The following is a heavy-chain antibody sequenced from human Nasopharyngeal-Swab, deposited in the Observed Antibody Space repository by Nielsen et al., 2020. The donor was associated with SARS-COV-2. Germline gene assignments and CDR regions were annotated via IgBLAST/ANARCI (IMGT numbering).Heavy chain of an antibody. CDR3: AKDLHSSSWPVGY. V-gene: IGHV3-23*01. J-gene: IGHJ4*02. D-gene: IGHD6-6*01. CDR1: GFTFSSYA. Sequence: GGSLRLSCAASGFTFSSYAMNWVRQGPGKGLEWVSEISGSGGTTYFADSVKGRFTTSRDNSKNTLHLQMNSLRVEDTGVYYCAKDLHSSSWPVGYWGQGTLVTVSS. CDR2: ISGSGGTT.